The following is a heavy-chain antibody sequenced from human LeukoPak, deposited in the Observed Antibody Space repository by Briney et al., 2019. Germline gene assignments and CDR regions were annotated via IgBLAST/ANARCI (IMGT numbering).Heavy chain of an antibody. Sequence: GGSLRLSCAASGFTFSSYAMSWVRQAPGKGLEWVSAISGSSSYIYYADSVKGRFTISRDNAKNSLYLQMNSLRAEDTAVYYCARDAEYYDSSGYYEINWFDPWGQGTLVTVSS. D-gene: IGHD3-22*01. CDR1: GFTFSSYA. J-gene: IGHJ5*02. V-gene: IGHV3-21*01. CDR3: ARDAEYYDSSGYYEINWFDP. CDR2: ISGSSSYI.